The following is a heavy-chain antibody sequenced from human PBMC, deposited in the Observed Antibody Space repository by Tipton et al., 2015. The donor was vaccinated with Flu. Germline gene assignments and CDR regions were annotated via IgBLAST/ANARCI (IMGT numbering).Heavy chain of an antibody. J-gene: IGHJ4*02. CDR1: GFTFSSYA. D-gene: IGHD1-14*01. V-gene: IGHV3-23*01. CDR2: ISGSGGST. CDR3: TTRDGRDDY. Sequence: SLRLSCAASGFTFSSYAMSWVRQAPGKGLEWVSAISGSGGSTYYADSVKGRFTISRDNSKNTLYLQMNSLKTEDTALYYCTTRDGRDDYWGQGTLVTVSP.